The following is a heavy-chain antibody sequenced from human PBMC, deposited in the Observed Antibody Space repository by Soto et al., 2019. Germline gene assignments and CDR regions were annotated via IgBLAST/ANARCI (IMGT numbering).Heavy chain of an antibody. J-gene: IGHJ4*02. CDR1: GFTFSNAW. CDR2: IKSRADGGTA. V-gene: IGHV3-15*01. CDR3: ATLGVNLRAFDY. Sequence: EVQLVESGGGLVKPGGSLRLSCAASGFTFSNAWMSWVRQAPGKGLEWVGRIKSRADGGTADHAAPVKGRFTISRDDSKNTLHLQMNSLKTEDTAVYYCATLGVNLRAFDYWGQGTLVTVSS. D-gene: IGHD4-17*01.